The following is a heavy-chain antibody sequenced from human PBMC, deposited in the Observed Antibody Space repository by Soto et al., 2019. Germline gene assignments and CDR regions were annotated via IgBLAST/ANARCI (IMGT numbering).Heavy chain of an antibody. CDR3: ARSLVYNDILGGAYDY. D-gene: IGHD3-9*01. Sequence: GASITSYYWSWIRQPKGKGLEWLGYISYSGSTNYNSSLKSRVTMSVDTSQNQFSLNLSSVTAADTAVYYCARSLVYNDILGGAYDYWGQGTLVT. J-gene: IGHJ4*02. CDR1: GASITSYY. CDR2: ISYSGST. V-gene: IGHV4-59*01.